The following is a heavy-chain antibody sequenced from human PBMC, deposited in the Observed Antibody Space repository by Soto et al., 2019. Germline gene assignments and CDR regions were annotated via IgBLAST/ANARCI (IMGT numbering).Heavy chain of an antibody. CDR3: ARTHGDPDAFDI. J-gene: IGHJ3*02. Sequence: QLQLQESGPGLVKPSETLCLTCTVSGGSISSSSYYGGWIRQPPGRGLEWIGSIYYSGSTYYNPSLKSRVTLSVDTSKNQFPLKLSSVTAVDTAVYYCARTHGDPDAFDIWGQGTMVTASS. CDR2: IYYSGST. D-gene: IGHD4-17*01. CDR1: GGSISSSSYY. V-gene: IGHV4-39*01.